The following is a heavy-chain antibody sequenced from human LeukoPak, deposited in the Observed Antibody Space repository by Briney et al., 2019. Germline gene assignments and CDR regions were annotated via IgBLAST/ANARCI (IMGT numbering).Heavy chain of an antibody. Sequence: GGSLRLSCAASGFTVSSNYMSWVRQAPGRGLEWVSVIYSSGSTYYADSVKGRFTISRDNSKNTLYLQMNSLRAEDTAVYYCSREWLSPYYFDYWGQGTLVTVSS. J-gene: IGHJ4*02. V-gene: IGHV3-66*02. CDR2: IYSSGST. CDR3: SREWLSPYYFDY. CDR1: GFTVSSNY. D-gene: IGHD3-3*01.